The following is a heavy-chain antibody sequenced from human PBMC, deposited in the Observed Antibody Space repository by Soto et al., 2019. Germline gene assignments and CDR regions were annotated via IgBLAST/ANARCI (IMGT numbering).Heavy chain of an antibody. CDR3: AGGSRGGLEPSFDY. D-gene: IGHD1-1*01. CDR2: INPNSGGT. CDR1: GNTFTGSY. Sequence: QVQLVQSGAEVKKPGASVKVSCKASGNTFTGSYMHWVRQAPGQGLEWMGWINPNSGGTNYAQKFQGRVTMTRDTSISTANRELSRLRFVDTAVYYWAGGSRGGLEPSFDYWRQGTLVNASS. V-gene: IGHV1-2*02. J-gene: IGHJ4*02.